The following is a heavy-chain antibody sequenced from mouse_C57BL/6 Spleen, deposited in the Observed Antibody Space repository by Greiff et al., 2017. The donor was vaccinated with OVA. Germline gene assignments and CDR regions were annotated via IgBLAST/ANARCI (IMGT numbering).Heavy chain of an antibody. CDR3: ARNWYAMDY. V-gene: IGHV1-50*01. D-gene: IGHD4-1*01. CDR2: IDPADSDT. Sequence: QVQLQQPGAELVKPGASVKLSCKASGYTFTSYWMQWVKQRPGQGLEWIGEIDPADSDTNYNQKFKGKATLTVDTSSSTAYMQLSSLTSEDSAVYYCARNWYAMDYWGQGTSVTVSS. J-gene: IGHJ4*01. CDR1: GYTFTSYW.